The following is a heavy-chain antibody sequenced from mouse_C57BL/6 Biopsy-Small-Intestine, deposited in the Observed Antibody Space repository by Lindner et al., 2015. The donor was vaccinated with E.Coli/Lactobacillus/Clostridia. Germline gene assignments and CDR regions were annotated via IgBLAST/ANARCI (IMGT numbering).Heavy chain of an antibody. CDR2: INPNSGGT. D-gene: IGHD2-5*01. CDR3: ARDSWSDYSNRYNWFDP. CDR1: GYTFTGYY. V-gene: IGHV1-53*01. Sequence: SVKVSCKASGYTFTGYYMHWVRQAPGQGLEWMGRINPNSGGTNYAQKFQGRVTMTRDTSISTAYMELSRLRSDDTAVYYCARDSWSDYSNRYNWFDPWGQGTLVTVSS. J-gene: IGHJ4*01.